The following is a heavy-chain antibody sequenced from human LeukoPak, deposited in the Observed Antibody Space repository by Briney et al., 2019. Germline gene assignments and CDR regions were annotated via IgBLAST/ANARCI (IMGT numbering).Heavy chain of an antibody. CDR2: INPNSGGT. CDR1: GYTFTGYY. Sequence: ASVKVSCKASGYTFTGYYMHWVRQAPGQGLEWMGRINPNSGGTNYAQKFRGRVTMTRDTSISTAYMELSRLRSEDTAVYYCARDQWLYSSRWYGYWGQGTLVTVSS. V-gene: IGHV1-2*06. D-gene: IGHD6-19*01. CDR3: ARDQWLYSSRWYGY. J-gene: IGHJ4*02.